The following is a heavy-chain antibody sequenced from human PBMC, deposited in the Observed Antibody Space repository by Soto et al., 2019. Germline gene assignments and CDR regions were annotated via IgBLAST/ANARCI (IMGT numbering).Heavy chain of an antibody. CDR1: GFTFSNYA. Sequence: EVQLLESGGDLVQPGGSLRLSCAASGFTFSNYAMSWVRQAPGKGLEWVSAIAISGGTTYYAVSVKGRFTISRDNSKKTLVLQMNSLRLEDTAVYYCAKGIRWELPFDSCGQGTLVTVSS. J-gene: IGHJ4*02. CDR3: AKGIRWELPFDS. D-gene: IGHD1-26*01. CDR2: IAISGGTT. V-gene: IGHV3-23*01.